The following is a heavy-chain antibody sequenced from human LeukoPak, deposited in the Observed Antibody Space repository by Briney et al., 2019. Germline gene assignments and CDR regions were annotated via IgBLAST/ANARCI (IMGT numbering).Heavy chain of an antibody. CDR1: RYTFTSYY. CDR2: INPSGGST. J-gene: IGHJ5*02. Sequence: ASVKVSCKASRYTFTSYYMHWVRQAPGQGLEWMGIINPSGGSTSYAQKFQGRVTMTRDTSTSTVYMELSSLRSEDTAVYYCARGIGAYYDFWSGHPDSDWFDPWGQGTLVTVSS. CDR3: ARGIGAYYDFWSGHPDSDWFDP. V-gene: IGHV1-46*01. D-gene: IGHD3-3*01.